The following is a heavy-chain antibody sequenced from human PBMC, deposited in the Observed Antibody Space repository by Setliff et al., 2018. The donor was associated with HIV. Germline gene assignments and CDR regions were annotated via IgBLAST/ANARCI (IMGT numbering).Heavy chain of an antibody. CDR1: GYSFNSYW. CDR3: ARSPPSLRPSYYDSSGSITAPDAFDI. J-gene: IGHJ3*02. D-gene: IGHD3-22*01. CDR2: IYPGDSDT. V-gene: IGHV5-51*01. Sequence: WEYLKISCEGSGYSFNSYWIGWVRQMPGKGLEWMGIIYPGDSDTRYSPSFQGQVTISADKSISTAYLQWSSLKASDTAMYYCARSPPSLRPSYYDSSGSITAPDAFDIWGQGTMVTVSS.